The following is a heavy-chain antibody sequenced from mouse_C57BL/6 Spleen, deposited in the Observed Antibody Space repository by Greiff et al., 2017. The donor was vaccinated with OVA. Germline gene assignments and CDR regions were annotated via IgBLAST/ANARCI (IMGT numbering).Heavy chain of an antibody. V-gene: IGHV1-50*01. CDR1: GYTFTSYW. Sequence: VQLQESGAELVKPGASVKLSCKASGYTFTSYWMQWVKQRPGQGLEWIGEIDPSDSYTNYNQKFKGKATLTVDTSSSTAYMQLSSLTSEDSAVYYCARYSLSYFDYWGQGTTLTVSS. CDR3: ARYSLSYFDY. CDR2: IDPSDSYT. J-gene: IGHJ2*01.